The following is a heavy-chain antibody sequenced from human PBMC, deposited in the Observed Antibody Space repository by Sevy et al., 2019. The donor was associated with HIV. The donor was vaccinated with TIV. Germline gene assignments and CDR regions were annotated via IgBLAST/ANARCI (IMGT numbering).Heavy chain of an antibody. Sequence: GGSLRLSCTASVFTFGDYAMSWFRQAPGKGLEWVGFIRSKAYGGTTEYAASVKGRFTISRDDSKSIAYLQMNSLKTEDTAVYYCTRGGSYDFWSGYSKTKTNFDYWGQGTLVTVSS. CDR1: VFTFGDYA. D-gene: IGHD3-3*01. CDR2: IRSKAYGGTT. V-gene: IGHV3-49*03. J-gene: IGHJ4*02. CDR3: TRGGSYDFWSGYSKTKTNFDY.